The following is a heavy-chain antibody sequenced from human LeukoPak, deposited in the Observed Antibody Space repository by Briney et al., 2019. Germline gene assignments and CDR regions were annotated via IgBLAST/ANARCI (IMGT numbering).Heavy chain of an antibody. CDR2: ISYNGGST. J-gene: IGHJ4*02. V-gene: IGHV3-64*01. D-gene: IGHD1-26*01. Sequence: GGSLRLSCAASGFTFSSYAMNWVRQAPGKGLEYVSSISYNGGSTYYANSVKGRFTISRDNSKNTLYLQMGSLRAEDMAVYYCARLAGGSYPDYWGQGTLVTVSS. CDR3: ARLAGGSYPDY. CDR1: GFTFSSYA.